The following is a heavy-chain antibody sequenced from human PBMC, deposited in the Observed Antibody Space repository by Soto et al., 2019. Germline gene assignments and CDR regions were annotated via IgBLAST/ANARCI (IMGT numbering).Heavy chain of an antibody. J-gene: IGHJ3*01. Sequence: EVQLVESGGGLVQPGGSLRLSCAASGFTFSNYWMSWVRQAAGKGLEWVANKKQDGSEKWYVDSVKGRFTISRDNAKKSLYLQMNSLRAEDTAVYFCARGDYYDSSGPFSDAFDVWGQGTLVTVSS. D-gene: IGHD3-22*01. CDR1: GFTFSNYW. CDR2: KKQDGSEK. V-gene: IGHV3-7*04. CDR3: ARGDYYDSSGPFSDAFDV.